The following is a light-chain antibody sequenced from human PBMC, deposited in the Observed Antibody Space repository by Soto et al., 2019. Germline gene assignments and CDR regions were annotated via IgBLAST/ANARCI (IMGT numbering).Light chain of an antibody. CDR2: EVS. CDR1: SSDVGSYNL. Sequence: QSVLTQPASVSGSPGQSITISCTGTSSDVGSYNLVSWYQQHPGKAPKLMIYEVSKRPSGVSNRFSGSKSGNTASLTISVLQAEDEADYYCCSYAGSSTSFVFGTGTKLTVL. V-gene: IGLV2-23*02. CDR3: CSYAGSSTSFV. J-gene: IGLJ1*01.